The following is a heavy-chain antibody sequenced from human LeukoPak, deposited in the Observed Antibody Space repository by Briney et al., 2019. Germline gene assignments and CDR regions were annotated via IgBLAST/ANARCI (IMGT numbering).Heavy chain of an antibody. D-gene: IGHD4-17*01. J-gene: IGHJ4*02. V-gene: IGHV1-2*02. CDR1: GYTFTVYY. CDR2: INHNSGGT. Sequence: GASVRVSCKASGYTFTVYYMHWVRQAPGQGLEWVGWINHNSGGTNYAQKFQGRVTMTRDTSISTAYMELSRLRSDDTAVYYCARGGGDFDYWGQGTLVTVSS. CDR3: ARGGGDFDY.